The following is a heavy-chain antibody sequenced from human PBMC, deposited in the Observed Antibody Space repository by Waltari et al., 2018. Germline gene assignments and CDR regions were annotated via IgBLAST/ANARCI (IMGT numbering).Heavy chain of an antibody. J-gene: IGHJ4*02. Sequence: QVQLQQWGAGLLKPSDTLSLTCAVYGGSFRGYYWSWTRQPPGKGLEWMGEINHSGSTNYNPSLKSRVTISVDTSKNQFSRKLGAVTAADTAVYYCARSGRFREGFDYWGQGTLVTVSS. D-gene: IGHD3-3*01. CDR1: GGSFRGYY. V-gene: IGHV4-34*01. CDR2: INHSGST. CDR3: ARSGRFREGFDY.